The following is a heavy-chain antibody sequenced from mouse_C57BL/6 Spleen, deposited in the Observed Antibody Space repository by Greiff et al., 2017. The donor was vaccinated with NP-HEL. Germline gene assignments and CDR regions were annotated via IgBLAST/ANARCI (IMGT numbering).Heavy chain of an antibody. CDR3: ARGRITTVATY. D-gene: IGHD1-1*01. J-gene: IGHJ3*01. V-gene: IGHV5-12*01. Sequence: EVKLVESGGGLVQPGGSLKLSCAASGFTFSDYYMYWVRQTPEKRLEWVAYISNGGGSTYYPDTVKGRFTISRDNAKNTLYLQMSRLKSEDTAMYYCARGRITTVATYWGQGTLVTVSA. CDR1: GFTFSDYY. CDR2: ISNGGGST.